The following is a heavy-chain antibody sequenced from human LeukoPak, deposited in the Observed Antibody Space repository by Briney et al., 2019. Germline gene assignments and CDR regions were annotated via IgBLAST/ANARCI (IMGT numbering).Heavy chain of an antibody. CDR1: GGSLSSGGYY. D-gene: IGHD2-15*01. V-gene: IGHV4-31*03. Sequence: SETLSLTCTVSGGSLSSGGYYWSWLRQHPGTGLEWVGYIYYSGSTYYNPSLKSRVTISVDTSKNQFSLKLSSVTAADTAVYYCARDFHCSGGSCSSGFDYWGQGTLVTVSS. CDR2: IYYSGST. CDR3: ARDFHCSGGSCSSGFDY. J-gene: IGHJ4*02.